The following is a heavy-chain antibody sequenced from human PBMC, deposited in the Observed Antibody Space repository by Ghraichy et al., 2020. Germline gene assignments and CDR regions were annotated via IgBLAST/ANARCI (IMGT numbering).Heavy chain of an antibody. CDR3: ARDHSTIIDP. CDR1: GGSISSGGHY. CDR2: IYYSGST. Sequence: SLNISCTVSGGSISSGGHYWSWFRQHPGKGLEWIGYIYYSGSTYYNPSLKSRVTISVDTSKNQFSLKLSSVTAADTAVYYCARDHSTIIDPWGQGTLVTVSS. D-gene: IGHD5-24*01. V-gene: IGHV4-31*03. J-gene: IGHJ5*02.